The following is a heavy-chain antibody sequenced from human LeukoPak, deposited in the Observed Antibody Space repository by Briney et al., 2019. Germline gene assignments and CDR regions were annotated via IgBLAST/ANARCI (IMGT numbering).Heavy chain of an antibody. V-gene: IGHV5-51*01. CDR3: ARVPATVTTVGAFDI. Sequence: GESLKISCKGSGYNFTSYWIGWVRQMPGKGLEWMGIIYPGDSDTRYSPSFQGQVTISADKSISTAYLQWSSLKASDTAMYYCARVPATVTTVGAFDIWGQGTMVTVSS. CDR2: IYPGDSDT. D-gene: IGHD4-17*01. CDR1: GYNFTSYW. J-gene: IGHJ3*02.